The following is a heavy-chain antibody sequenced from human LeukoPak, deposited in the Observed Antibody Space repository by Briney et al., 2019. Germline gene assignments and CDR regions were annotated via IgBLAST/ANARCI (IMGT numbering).Heavy chain of an antibody. J-gene: IGHJ6*03. CDR1: GYTFTDYY. CDR2: MNPNSGNT. Sequence: ASVKVSCKASGYTFTDYYMHWVRQAPGQGLEWMGWMNPNSGNTGYAQKFQGRVTMTRNTSIGTAYMELSSLRSEDTAVYYCARGYNWNDGATYYYYYYMDVWGKGTTVTISS. D-gene: IGHD1-20*01. CDR3: ARGYNWNDGATYYYYYYMDV. V-gene: IGHV1-8*02.